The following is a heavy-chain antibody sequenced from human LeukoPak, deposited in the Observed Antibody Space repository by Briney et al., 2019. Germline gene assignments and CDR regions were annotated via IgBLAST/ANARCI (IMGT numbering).Heavy chain of an antibody. V-gene: IGHV4-31*03. J-gene: IGHJ4*02. CDR1: GGSISSGGYY. Sequence: SQTLSLTCTVSGGSISSGGYYWSWIRQHPGKGLEWIGYIYYSGSTYYNPSLESRAAISLDTSKNQFSLKLSSVTAADTAVYYCARQYSSGGYYFDYWGQGTLVTVSS. CDR3: ARQYSSGGYYFDY. D-gene: IGHD6-25*01. CDR2: IYYSGST.